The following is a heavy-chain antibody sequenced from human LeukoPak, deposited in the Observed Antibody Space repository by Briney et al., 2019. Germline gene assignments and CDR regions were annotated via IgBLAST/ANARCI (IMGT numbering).Heavy chain of an antibody. J-gene: IGHJ4*02. CDR2: ISGSGGST. CDR3: AKGGDYGDRFDY. D-gene: IGHD4-17*01. V-gene: IGHV3-23*01. CDR1: GFTFSSYA. Sequence: GRSLRLSCAASGFTFSSYAMSWVRQAPGKGLEWVSAISGSGGSTYYADSVKGRFTISRDNSKNTLYLQMNSLRAEDTAVYYCAKGGDYGDRFDYWGQGTLVTVSS.